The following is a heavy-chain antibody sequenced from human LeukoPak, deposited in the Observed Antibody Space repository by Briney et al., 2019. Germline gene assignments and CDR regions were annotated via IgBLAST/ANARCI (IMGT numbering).Heavy chain of an antibody. V-gene: IGHV3-7*01. J-gene: IGHJ4*02. CDR2: INQDGSEK. CDR1: GFTFSSYW. CDR3: ARDGNSYGYDY. D-gene: IGHD5-18*01. Sequence: GGSLRLSCAASGFTFSSYWMSWVRQAPGKGLKWVANINQDGSEKYYVDSVKGRFTLSRDNAKNSLYLRMNSLRAEDTAVYYCARDGNSYGYDYWGQGTLVTVSS.